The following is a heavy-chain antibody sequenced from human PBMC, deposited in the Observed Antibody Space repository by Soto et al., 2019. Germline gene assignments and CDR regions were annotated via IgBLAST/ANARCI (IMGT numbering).Heavy chain of an antibody. V-gene: IGHV1-46*01. D-gene: IGHD5-18*01. CDR2: INPSGGST. J-gene: IGHJ6*02. Sequence: QVQLVQSGAEVKKPEASVKVSCETSGYTFTTYYMHWVRRAPGQGLEWMGMINPSGGSTSYAQKFQGRVTMTRDTSTRTIYMELSSLRRDDTAIYYCARRAYNYANMDVWGQGTTVTVSS. CDR1: GYTFTTYY. CDR3: ARRAYNYANMDV.